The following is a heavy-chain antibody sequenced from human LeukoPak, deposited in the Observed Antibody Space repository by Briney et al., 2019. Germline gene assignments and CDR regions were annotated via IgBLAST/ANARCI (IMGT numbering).Heavy chain of an antibody. CDR3: ARGRQANDFWSGYHLAHPWGGMDV. CDR2: ISYDGSNK. CDR1: GFTFSSYA. J-gene: IGHJ6*02. D-gene: IGHD3-3*01. V-gene: IGHV3-30-3*01. Sequence: GGSLRLSCAASGFTFSSYAMHWVRQAPGKGLEWVAVISYDGSNKYYADSVKGRFTISRDNSKNTLYLQMNSLRAEDTAVYYCARGRQANDFWSGYHLAHPWGGMDVWGQGTTVTVSS.